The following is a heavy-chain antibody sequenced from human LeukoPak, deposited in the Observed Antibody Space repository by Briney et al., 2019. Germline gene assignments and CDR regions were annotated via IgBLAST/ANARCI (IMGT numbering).Heavy chain of an antibody. D-gene: IGHD2-15*01. CDR1: GGSISSYY. J-gene: IGHJ5*02. V-gene: IGHV4-59*01. Sequence: SETLSLTCTVSGGSISSYYWSWIRQPPGKGLEWIGYIYYSGSTNYNPSLKSRVTISVDTSKNQFSLKLSSVTAADTAVYYCARIWGYCSGGSCPRFDPWGQGTLVTVSS. CDR2: IYYSGST. CDR3: ARIWGYCSGGSCPRFDP.